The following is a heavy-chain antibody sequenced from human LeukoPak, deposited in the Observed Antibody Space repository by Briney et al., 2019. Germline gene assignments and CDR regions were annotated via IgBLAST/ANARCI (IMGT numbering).Heavy chain of an antibody. CDR3: ARGYFDNSGYSNPFDY. D-gene: IGHD3-22*01. CDR1: GGSISSSSYY. J-gene: IGHJ4*02. Sequence: SETLSLTCTVSGGSISSSSYYWSWIRQPPGKGLEWIGSIYYSGSTYYNPSLKSRVTISIDTSKSQFSLKLSSVTAADTAVYYCARGYFDNSGYSNPFDYWGQGTLVTVSS. CDR2: IYYSGST. V-gene: IGHV4-39*07.